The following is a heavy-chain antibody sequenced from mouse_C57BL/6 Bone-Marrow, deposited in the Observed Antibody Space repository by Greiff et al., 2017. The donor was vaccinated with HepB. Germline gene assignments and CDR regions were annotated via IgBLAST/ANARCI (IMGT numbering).Heavy chain of an antibody. CDR3: ATTMIRRAWFAY. J-gene: IGHJ3*01. CDR1: GFTFSDYG. Sequence: EVKLEESGGGLVKPGGSLKLSCAASGFTFSDYGMHWVRQAPEKGLEWVAYISSGSSTIYYADTVKGRFTISRDNAKNTLFLQMTSLRSEDTAMYYCATTMIRRAWFAYWGQGTLVTVSA. D-gene: IGHD2-4*01. CDR2: ISSGSSTI. V-gene: IGHV5-17*01.